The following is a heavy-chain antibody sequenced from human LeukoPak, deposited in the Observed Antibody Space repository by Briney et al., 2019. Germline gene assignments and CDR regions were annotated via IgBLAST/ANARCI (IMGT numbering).Heavy chain of an antibody. V-gene: IGHV3-23*01. J-gene: IGHJ4*02. CDR3: AKEDYYDSSGYYGYFDY. D-gene: IGHD3-22*01. CDR1: GFTFSSYA. Sequence: PGGSLRLSCAASGFTFSSYAMSWVRQAPGKGLEWVSAISGSGGSTYYADSVKGRFTISRDNSKNTLYLQMNSLRAEDTAVYYCAKEDYYDSSGYYGYFDYWGQGTLVTVSS. CDR2: ISGSGGST.